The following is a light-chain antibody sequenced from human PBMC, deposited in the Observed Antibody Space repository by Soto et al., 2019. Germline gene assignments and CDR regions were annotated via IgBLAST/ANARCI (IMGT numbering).Light chain of an antibody. CDR2: KAS. V-gene: IGKV1-5*03. J-gene: IGKJ2*01. CDR1: QSISSW. CDR3: QQYNDSLPYT. Sequence: DIQMTQSPSTLSASVGDRVTITCRASQSISSWLAWYQQKPGTAPKLLMYKASTLESGVPSRFSGIRSGTEFTLTVSSLQPDDFATYYCQQYNDSLPYTFGQGTKLEIK.